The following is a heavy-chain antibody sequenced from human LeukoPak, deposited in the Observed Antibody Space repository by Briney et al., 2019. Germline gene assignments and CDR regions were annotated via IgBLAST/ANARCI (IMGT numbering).Heavy chain of an antibody. CDR1: GFTFSSHS. V-gene: IGHV3-48*01. Sequence: GGSLRLSGAASGFTFSSHSMNWVRQAPGKGLEWVSYISSSSSTIYYADSVKGRFTISRDNAKNSLYLQMNSLRAEDTAVYYCAREAGYFDYWGQGTLVTVSS. CDR3: AREAGYFDY. CDR2: ISSSSSTI. J-gene: IGHJ4*02. D-gene: IGHD6-25*01.